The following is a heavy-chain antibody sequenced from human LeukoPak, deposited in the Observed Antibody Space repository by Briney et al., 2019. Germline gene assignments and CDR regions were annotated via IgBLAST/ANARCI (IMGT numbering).Heavy chain of an antibody. V-gene: IGHV4-34*01. CDR2: INHSGST. CDR3: ARGGYSGSYYSPFDY. J-gene: IGHJ4*02. CDR1: GGSFSGYY. D-gene: IGHD1-26*01. Sequence: SETLSLTCAVYGGSFSGYYWSWIRQPPGKGLEWIGEINHSGSTNYNPSLKSRVTISVDTSKTQFSLKLSSVTAADTAVYYCARGGYSGSYYSPFDYWGQGTLVTVSS.